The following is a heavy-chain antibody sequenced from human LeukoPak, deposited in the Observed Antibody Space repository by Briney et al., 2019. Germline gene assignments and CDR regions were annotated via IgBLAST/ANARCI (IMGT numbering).Heavy chain of an antibody. V-gene: IGHV1-2*02. Sequence: ASVKVSCKASGYTLTGYYNHWVRQAPGQGLEWMGWINPNSGDTNYAQRFQGRVTMTRDKSISTAYMELSRLRSDDTAVYYCARVIQQWLVPNWFDPWGQGTLVTVSS. J-gene: IGHJ5*02. CDR2: INPNSGDT. CDR3: ARVIQQWLVPNWFDP. D-gene: IGHD6-19*01. CDR1: GYTLTGYY.